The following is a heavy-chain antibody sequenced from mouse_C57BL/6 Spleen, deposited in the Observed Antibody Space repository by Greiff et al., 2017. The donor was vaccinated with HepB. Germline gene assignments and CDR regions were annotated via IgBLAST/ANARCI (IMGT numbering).Heavy chain of an antibody. Sequence: EVKLVESGGGLVKPGGSLKLSCAASGFTFSDYGMHWVRQAPEKGLEWVAYISSGSSTIYYADTVKGRFTISRDNAKNTLFLQMTSLRSDDTAMYYCARNYGSPWFAYWGQGTLVTVSA. CDR1: GFTFSDYG. V-gene: IGHV5-17*01. D-gene: IGHD1-1*01. CDR3: ARNYGSPWFAY. J-gene: IGHJ3*01. CDR2: ISSGSSTI.